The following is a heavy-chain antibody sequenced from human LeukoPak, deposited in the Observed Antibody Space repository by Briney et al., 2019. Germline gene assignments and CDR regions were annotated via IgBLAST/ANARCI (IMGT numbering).Heavy chain of an antibody. D-gene: IGHD6-19*01. CDR1: GFTFEASA. J-gene: IGHJ4*02. Sequence: GGSLRLSCAASGFTFEASAMSWVRQAPGKGLEWVAVITGGGGSTYYADSVKGRFTISRGNSKNTLYLQMNSLRAEDTALYYCAKVPAVAPTDFDYWGQGTLVTVSS. V-gene: IGHV3-23*01. CDR2: ITGGGGST. CDR3: AKVPAVAPTDFDY.